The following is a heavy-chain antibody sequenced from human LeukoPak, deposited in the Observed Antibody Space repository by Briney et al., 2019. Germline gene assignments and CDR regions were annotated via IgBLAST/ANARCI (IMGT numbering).Heavy chain of an antibody. J-gene: IGHJ4*02. D-gene: IGHD3-22*01. Sequence: ASVKVSCKASGYTFTANYMHWVRQAPGQGLEWMGWINPNSGGTNFAQKFRGRVTMTRDTSISTAYMELSRLTSDDTAVYYYARDDYDSSGYYYFDYWGQGTLVTVSS. V-gene: IGHV1-2*02. CDR2: INPNSGGT. CDR3: ARDDYDSSGYYYFDY. CDR1: GYTFTANY.